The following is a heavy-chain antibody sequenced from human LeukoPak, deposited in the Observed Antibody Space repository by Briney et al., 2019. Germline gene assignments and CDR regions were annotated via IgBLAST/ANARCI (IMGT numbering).Heavy chain of an antibody. V-gene: IGHV1-8*01. CDR1: GYTFTSYY. J-gene: IGHJ5*02. CDR3: ARAANWHDDDWFDP. Sequence: GASVKVSCKASGYTFTSYYINWVRQATGQGPEWMGWMNPNSGNTDYAQRFQGRVTKTRNTPISTAYMELSSLRSEDTAVYYCARAANWHDDDWFDPWGQGTLFTVSS. CDR2: MNPNSGNT. D-gene: IGHD1-1*01.